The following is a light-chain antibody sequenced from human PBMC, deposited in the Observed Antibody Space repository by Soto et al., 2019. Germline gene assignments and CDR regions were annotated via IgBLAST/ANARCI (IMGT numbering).Light chain of an antibody. J-gene: IGLJ1*01. CDR1: NSDIGSYNY. Sequence: QSVLTQPASVSRSSGQSITISCSGTNSDIGSYNYVSWYLQHPGKAPKLIVFEVSNRPSGISDRFSGSKSGNTAYLTISGLQTEDEAVYYCNSFTSSNTLPYVFGTGTKVTVL. CDR3: NSFTSSNTLPYV. V-gene: IGLV2-14*01. CDR2: EVS.